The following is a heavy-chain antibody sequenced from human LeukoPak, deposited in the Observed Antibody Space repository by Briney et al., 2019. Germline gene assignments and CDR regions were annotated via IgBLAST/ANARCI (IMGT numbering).Heavy chain of an antibody. CDR3: ARDVIPIVVVPAAMAWAAFDI. J-gene: IGHJ3*02. D-gene: IGHD2-2*01. CDR2: ISYDGSNK. Sequence: PGRSLRLSCAASGFTFSSYAMHWVRQAPGKGLEWVAVISYDGSNKYYADSVKGRFTISRDNSKNTLYLQMNSLRAEDTAVYYCARDVIPIVVVPAAMAWAAFDIWGQGTMVTVSS. V-gene: IGHV3-30-3*01. CDR1: GFTFSSYA.